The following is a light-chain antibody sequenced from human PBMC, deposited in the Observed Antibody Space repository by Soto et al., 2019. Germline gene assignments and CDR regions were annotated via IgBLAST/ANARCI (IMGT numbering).Light chain of an antibody. Sequence: DMVMTQSPDTLSLSPGERATLSCRASQSIGTDLAWYQQTPGQAPRLLIYGASTRATGIPVRFSGSASGTEFTLTISSLQSEDFTVYYCQQYNKWPLTFGQGTKVDI. J-gene: IGKJ1*01. CDR2: GAS. CDR3: QQYNKWPLT. CDR1: QSIGTD. V-gene: IGKV3-15*01.